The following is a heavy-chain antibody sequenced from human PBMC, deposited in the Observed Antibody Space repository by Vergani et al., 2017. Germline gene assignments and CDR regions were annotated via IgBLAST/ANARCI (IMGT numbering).Heavy chain of an antibody. D-gene: IGHD3-3*01. J-gene: IGHJ3*02. V-gene: IGHV3-30-3*01. CDR2: ISYDGSNK. CDR1: GFTFSSYA. Sequence: QVQLVESGGGVVQPGRSLRLSCAASGFTFSSYAMHWVRQAPGKGLEWVAVISYDGSNKYYADSVKGRFTISRDNSKNTLYLQMNSLRAEDTAVYYCARGLRFLEWLLYEDAFDIWGQGTMVTVSS. CDR3: ARGLRFLEWLLYEDAFDI.